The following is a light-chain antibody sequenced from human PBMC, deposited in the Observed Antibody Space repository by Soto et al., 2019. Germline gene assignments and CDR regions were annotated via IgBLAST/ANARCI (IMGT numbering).Light chain of an antibody. J-gene: IGKJ2*04. CDR2: DAS. V-gene: IGKV1-13*02. Sequence: AIQLTQSPSSLSASVGHRVTVPCRASQGMTSALAWYQQRPGKAPKLLIYDASSLVSGVPSRLSGCRSGADFTLTINSPQPEEYATFCCQQFYTCSFGQGTNLQIK. CDR1: QGMTSA. CDR3: QQFYTCS.